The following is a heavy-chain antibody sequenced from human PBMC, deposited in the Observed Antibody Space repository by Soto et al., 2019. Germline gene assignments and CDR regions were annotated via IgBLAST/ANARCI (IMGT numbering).Heavy chain of an antibody. Sequence: QVQLVQSGAEVKKPGASVKVSCKPSGYTFTSYGITWERQAPGEGLEWMGWISAYNGNTNYAQKFQGRVTMTTDTSTSTAYMELRSLGSDDTAVYYCASGWFGEFVYQFDYWGQGTLVTVS. CDR1: GYTFTSYG. CDR3: ASGWFGEFVYQFDY. V-gene: IGHV1-18*01. J-gene: IGHJ4*02. D-gene: IGHD3-10*01. CDR2: ISAYNGNT.